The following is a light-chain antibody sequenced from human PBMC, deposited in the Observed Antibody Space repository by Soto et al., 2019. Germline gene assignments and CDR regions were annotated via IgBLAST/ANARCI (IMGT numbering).Light chain of an antibody. CDR1: SSDIGIYNF. V-gene: IGLV2-14*03. J-gene: IGLJ1*01. Sequence: QSVLTQPASVSGSPGQSITIFCTGTSSDIGIYNFVSWYQQHPGKPPKLIIYDVANRPSGVSNRFSGSKSGSTASLIISRLQTEDEADYYCVSYTSSTTYVFGTGTKVTVL. CDR2: DVA. CDR3: VSYTSSTTYV.